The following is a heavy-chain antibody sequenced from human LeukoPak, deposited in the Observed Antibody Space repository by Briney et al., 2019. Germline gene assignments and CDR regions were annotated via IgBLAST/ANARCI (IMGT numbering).Heavy chain of an antibody. CDR2: ISGSGGST. J-gene: IGHJ4*02. D-gene: IGHD1-14*01. CDR1: GFTFSSYA. Sequence: GGSLRLSCAASGFTFSSYAMSWARQAPGKGLEWVSAISGSGGSTYYADSVKGRFTISRHNSKNTLYLQMNSLRAYDTAVYYLERDSSNRGFDLWGQGTLVTVSS. CDR3: ERDSSNRGFDL. V-gene: IGHV3-23*01.